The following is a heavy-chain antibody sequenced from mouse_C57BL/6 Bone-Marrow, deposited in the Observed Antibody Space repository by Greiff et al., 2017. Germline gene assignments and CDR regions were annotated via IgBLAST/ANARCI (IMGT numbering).Heavy chain of an antibody. Sequence: EVQLVESGPGLAKPSQTLSLTCSVTGYSITSDYWNWIRKFPGNKLEYMGYISYSGSTYYNPSLKSRISITRDTSKNQYYLQLNSVTTEDTATYYGARFKTTVVALYAMDYWGQGTSVTVSS. CDR2: ISYSGST. J-gene: IGHJ4*01. CDR3: ARFKTTVVALYAMDY. CDR1: GYSITSDY. D-gene: IGHD1-1*01. V-gene: IGHV3-8*01.